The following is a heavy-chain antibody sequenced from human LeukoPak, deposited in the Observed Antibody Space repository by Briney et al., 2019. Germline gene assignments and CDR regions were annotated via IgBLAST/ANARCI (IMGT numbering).Heavy chain of an antibody. Sequence: PGGSLRLSCAASGFTFSSYSMNWVRQAPGKGLEWVSSISSSSSTIYYADSVKGRFTISRDNAKNSLYLQMNSLRAEDTAVYYCASFEAATRVVNYWGQGTLVTVSS. CDR3: ASFEAATRVVNY. D-gene: IGHD2-15*01. CDR1: GFTFSSYS. V-gene: IGHV3-48*01. J-gene: IGHJ4*02. CDR2: ISSSSSTI.